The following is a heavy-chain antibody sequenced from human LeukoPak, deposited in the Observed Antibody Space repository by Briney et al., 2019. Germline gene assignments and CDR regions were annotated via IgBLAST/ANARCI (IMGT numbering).Heavy chain of an antibody. J-gene: IGHJ5*02. CDR3: ARESYYDSSGYYP. V-gene: IGHV3-66*01. CDR1: GFTVSSNY. Sequence: GGSLRLSCAASGFTVSSNYMSWVRQAPGKGLEWVSVIYSGGSTYYADSVKGRFTISRDNSKNTLYLQMNSLRAEDTAVYYCARESYYDSSGYYPWGQGTLVTVSS. D-gene: IGHD3-22*01. CDR2: IYSGGST.